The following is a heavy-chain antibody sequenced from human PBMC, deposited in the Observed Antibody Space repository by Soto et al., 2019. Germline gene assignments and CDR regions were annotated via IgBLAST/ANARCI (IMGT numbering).Heavy chain of an antibody. CDR3: ARSEHSYDSLY. Sequence: ASVKVSCKACGYTFTSYYMHWVRQAPGQGLEWMGIINPSGGSTSYAQKFQGRVTMTRDTSTSTVYMELSSLRSEDTAVYYCARSEHSYDSLYWGQGTLVTVSS. CDR1: GYTFTSYY. J-gene: IGHJ4*02. D-gene: IGHD3-22*01. V-gene: IGHV1-46*01. CDR2: INPSGGST.